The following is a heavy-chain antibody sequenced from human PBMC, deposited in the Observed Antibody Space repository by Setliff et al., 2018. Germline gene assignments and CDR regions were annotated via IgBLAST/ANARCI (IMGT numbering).Heavy chain of an antibody. CDR1: GYTFTSYG. CDR3: ARDLHRISTQTPFDY. D-gene: IGHD1-20*01. V-gene: IGHV1-18*01. Sequence: ASVKVSCKASGYTFTSYGISWVRQAPGQGLEWMGWISAYNGNTNYAQKLQGRVTMTTDTSTSTAYMELRSPRSDDTAVYYCARDLHRISTQTPFDYWGQGTLVTVSS. CDR2: ISAYNGNT. J-gene: IGHJ4*02.